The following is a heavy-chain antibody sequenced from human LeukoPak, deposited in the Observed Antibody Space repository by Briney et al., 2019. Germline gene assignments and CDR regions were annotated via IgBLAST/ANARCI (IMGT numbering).Heavy chain of an antibody. J-gene: IGHJ6*02. CDR2: MYYSGRT. D-gene: IGHD1-26*01. CDR3: ARTFSESYYYYGMDV. Sequence: SQTLSLTCTVSGGSISSYYWSWIRQPPGKGLEWIGYMYYSGRTNYNPSLKSRVTISVDTSKNQFSLKLSSVTAADTAVYYCARTFSESYYYYGMDVWGQGTTVTVSS. V-gene: IGHV4-59*01. CDR1: GGSISSYY.